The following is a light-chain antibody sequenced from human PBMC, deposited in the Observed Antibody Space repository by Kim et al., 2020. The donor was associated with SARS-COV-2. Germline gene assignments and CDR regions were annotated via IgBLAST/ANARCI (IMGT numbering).Light chain of an antibody. V-gene: IGKV1-9*01. CDR1: QGISSY. CDR2: AAS. J-gene: IGKJ4*01. Sequence: DIQLTQSPSFLSASVGDRVTITCRASQGISSYLAWYQQKAGKAPKLLIYAASTLQSGVPSRFSGSGSGTEFTLTISNLQPEDFATYYCQQLNSYPGTFGGGTKVDIK. CDR3: QQLNSYPGT.